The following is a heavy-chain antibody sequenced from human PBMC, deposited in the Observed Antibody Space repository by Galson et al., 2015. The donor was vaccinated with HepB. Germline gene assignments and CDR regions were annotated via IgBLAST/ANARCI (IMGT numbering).Heavy chain of an antibody. CDR2: ISSSGTTI. D-gene: IGHD2-15*01. CDR1: GFTFSNYS. Sequence: SLRLSCAASGFTFSNYSMNWVRQAPGKGLEWVSYISSSGTTIYYADYVKGRFTISRDEARNSLYLQMNSLRAEDTAVFYCARGSPFSQHYFHYWGQGALVTVST. V-gene: IGHV3-48*01. J-gene: IGHJ4*02. CDR3: ARGSPFSQHYFHY.